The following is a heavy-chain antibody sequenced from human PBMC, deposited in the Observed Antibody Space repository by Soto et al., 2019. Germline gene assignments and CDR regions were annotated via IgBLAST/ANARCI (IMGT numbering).Heavy chain of an antibody. Sequence: ASVKVSCKASGYTFTSYGISWVRQAPGQGLEWMGWISAYNGNTNYAQKLQGRVTMTTDTSTSTAYMELRSLRSDDTAVYYCARVDYYGSGSWYYDFWGRGTLVTVSS. D-gene: IGHD3-10*01. V-gene: IGHV1-18*01. J-gene: IGHJ2*01. CDR1: GYTFTSYG. CDR3: ARVDYYGSGSWYYDF. CDR2: ISAYNGNT.